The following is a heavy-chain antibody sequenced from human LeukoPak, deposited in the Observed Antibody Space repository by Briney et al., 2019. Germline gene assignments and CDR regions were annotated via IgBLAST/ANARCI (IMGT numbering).Heavy chain of an antibody. Sequence: GGSLRLSCAASGFTFSSYAMHWVRQAPGKGLEWVAVISYDGSNKYYADSVKSRFTISRDNSKNTLYLQMNSLRAEDTAVYYCARLSIVVVVAATSAFDIWGQGTMVTVSS. V-gene: IGHV3-30-3*01. CDR1: GFTFSSYA. J-gene: IGHJ3*02. D-gene: IGHD2-15*01. CDR3: ARLSIVVVVAATSAFDI. CDR2: ISYDGSNK.